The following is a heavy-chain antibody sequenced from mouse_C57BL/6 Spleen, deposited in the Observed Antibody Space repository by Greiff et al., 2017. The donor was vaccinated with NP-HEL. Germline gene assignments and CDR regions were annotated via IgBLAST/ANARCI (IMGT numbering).Heavy chain of an antibody. D-gene: IGHD2-1*01. V-gene: IGHV1-49*01. Sequence: LQQSGAELVRPGSSVKLSCKDSYFAFMASAMHWVKQRPGHGLEWIGSFTMYSDATEYSENFKGKATLTANTSSSTAYMELSSLTSEDSAVYVFARGNGNYEGDYAMDYWGQGTSVTVSS. CDR3: ARGNGNYEGDYAMDY. J-gene: IGHJ4*01. CDR1: YFAFMASA. CDR2: FTMYSDAT.